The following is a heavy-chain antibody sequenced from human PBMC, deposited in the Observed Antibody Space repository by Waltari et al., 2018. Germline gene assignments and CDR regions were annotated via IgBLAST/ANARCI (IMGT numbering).Heavy chain of an antibody. CDR3: ARVPRRFGEFTPMNYFDS. D-gene: IGHD3-10*01. V-gene: IGHV1-2*02. CDR2: INPKNGGT. CDR1: GYTVTAYY. J-gene: IGHJ4*02. Sequence: QVHLLQSGAAVKKPGASVKVSCKASGYTVTAYYMHWFRQAPGQGLEWMGWINPKNGGTNYAQKFQGRVTMTRETSISTAYMELARLRSDDTAVYYCARVPRRFGEFTPMNYFDSWGQGTLVTVSS.